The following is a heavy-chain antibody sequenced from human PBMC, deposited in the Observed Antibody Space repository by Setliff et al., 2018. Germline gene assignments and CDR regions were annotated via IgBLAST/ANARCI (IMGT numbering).Heavy chain of an antibody. CDR1: GGTFSDYH. V-gene: IGHV4-34*01. CDR3: GRSYYDSSGYSLMLFDI. J-gene: IGHJ3*02. Sequence: SETLSLTCAAYGGTFSDYHWTWIRQSPEKGLEWIGEINHRGSTNYNPSLKSRVTISVDTSKDQFSLKVISMTAADTAVYYCGRSYYDSSGYSLMLFDIWGQGTKVTVSS. CDR2: INHRGST. D-gene: IGHD3-22*01.